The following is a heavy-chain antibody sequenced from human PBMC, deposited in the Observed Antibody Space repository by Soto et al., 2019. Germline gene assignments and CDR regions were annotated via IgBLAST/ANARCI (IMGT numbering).Heavy chain of an antibody. CDR1: GYTFTSYA. D-gene: IGHD5-12*01. J-gene: IGHJ3*02. V-gene: IGHV1-3*01. Sequence: ASVKVSCKASGYTFTSYAMHWVRQAPGQRLEWMGWINAGNGNTKYSQKFQGRVTITRDTSASTAYMELSSLRSEDTAVYYCARGSGYTTDAFDIWGQGTMVTVS. CDR3: ARGSGYTTDAFDI. CDR2: INAGNGNT.